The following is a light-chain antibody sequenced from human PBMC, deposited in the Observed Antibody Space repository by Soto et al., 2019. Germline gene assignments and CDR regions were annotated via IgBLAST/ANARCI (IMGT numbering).Light chain of an antibody. CDR1: QNIGSF. Sequence: DMHVTQSRSSLSASVGDRVTITCRASQNIGSFLNWYQQKPGKAPRLLIYAASSLQSGVPSRFSGSGSGTDFALTISSLQPEDFATYYCQQSHSNPGFGPGTKLDIK. J-gene: IGKJ3*01. CDR2: AAS. V-gene: IGKV1-39*01. CDR3: QQSHSNPG.